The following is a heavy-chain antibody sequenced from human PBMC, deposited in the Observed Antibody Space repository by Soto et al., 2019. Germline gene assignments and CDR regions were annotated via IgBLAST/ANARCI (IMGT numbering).Heavy chain of an antibody. D-gene: IGHD3-10*01. CDR1: GFTFGDYA. V-gene: IGHV3-49*03. CDR2: IRSKAYGGTT. CDR3: TRDLPPGYYGSGSHTTDY. J-gene: IGHJ4*02. Sequence: GGSLRLSCTASGFTFGDYAMSWFRQAPGKGLEWVGFIRSKAYGGTTEYAASVKGRFTISRDDSKSIAYLQMNSLKTEDTAVYYCTRDLPPGYYGSGSHTTDYWGQGTLVTVSS.